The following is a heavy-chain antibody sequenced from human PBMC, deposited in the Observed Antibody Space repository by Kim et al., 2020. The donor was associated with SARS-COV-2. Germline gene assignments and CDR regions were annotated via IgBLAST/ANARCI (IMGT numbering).Heavy chain of an antibody. Sequence: SETLSLTCTVSGGSISNYYWSWIRQPPGKGLEWIGYIYYSGSPNYNPSLKSRVTISLATSQNQFSLMLSSVTAADTAVYFCARGRFYYGSVSTYYSDYWGQGTLVTVPS. V-gene: IGHV4-59*13. J-gene: IGHJ4*02. CDR3: ARGRFYYGSVSTYYSDY. CDR2: IYYSGSP. CDR1: GGSISNYY. D-gene: IGHD3-10*01.